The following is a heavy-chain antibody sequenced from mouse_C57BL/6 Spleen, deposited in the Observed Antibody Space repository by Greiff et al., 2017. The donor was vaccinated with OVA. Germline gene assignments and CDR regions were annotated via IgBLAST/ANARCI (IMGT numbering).Heavy chain of an antibody. V-gene: IGHV5-6*02. Sequence: DVMLVESGGDLVKPGGSLKLSCAASGFTFSSYGMSWVRQTPDKRLEWVATISSGGSYTYYPDSVKGRFTISRDNAKNTLYLQMSSLKSEDTAMYYCARHEEGSWFAYWGQGTLVTVSA. CDR2: ISSGGSYT. J-gene: IGHJ3*01. CDR3: ARHEEGSWFAY. CDR1: GFTFSSYG.